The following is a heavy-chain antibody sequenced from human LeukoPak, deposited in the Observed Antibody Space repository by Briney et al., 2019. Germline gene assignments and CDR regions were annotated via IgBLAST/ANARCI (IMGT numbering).Heavy chain of an antibody. J-gene: IGHJ4*02. D-gene: IGHD5-24*01. CDR3: ARGDGYNSVDY. CDR2: ISSNGGST. V-gene: IGHV3-64*01. Sequence: GGSLRLSCVASGFTFSSYAMHWVRQAPGKGLEYVSAISSNGGSTYYANSVKGRFTISRDNSKNTLYLQMGSLRAEDMAVYYCARGDGYNSVDYWGQGTLVTVSS. CDR1: GFTFSSYA.